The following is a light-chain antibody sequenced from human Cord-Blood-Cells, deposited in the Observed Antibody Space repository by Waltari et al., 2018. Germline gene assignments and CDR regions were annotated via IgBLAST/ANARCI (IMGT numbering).Light chain of an antibody. V-gene: IGLV3-1*01. J-gene: IGLJ3*02. Sequence: SYELTQPPSVSVSPGQTASIPCSGDKLGDKYACWYQQKPGQSPVLVIYRDSKRPSGIPERFSGSTCGNTATLTISGTQAMDEADYYCPAWDSSTAVFGGGTKLTVL. CDR1: KLGDKY. CDR3: PAWDSSTAV. CDR2: RDS.